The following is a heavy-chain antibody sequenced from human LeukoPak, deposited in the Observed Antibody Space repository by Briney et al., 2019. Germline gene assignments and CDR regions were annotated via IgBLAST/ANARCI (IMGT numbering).Heavy chain of an antibody. CDR2: ISSSSNYT. CDR1: GFSFSDYY. Sequence: GGSLRLSCAASGFSFSDYYMSWIRQAPEKGLEWVSYISSSSNYTNYADSVKGRFTISRDNAKNSLYLQMNSLTAEDTAVYYCARQGNNWFDPWGQGTLVTVSS. V-gene: IGHV3-11*06. CDR3: ARQGNNWFDP. J-gene: IGHJ5*02.